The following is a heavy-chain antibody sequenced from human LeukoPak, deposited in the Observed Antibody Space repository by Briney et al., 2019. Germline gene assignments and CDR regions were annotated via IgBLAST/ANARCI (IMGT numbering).Heavy chain of an antibody. CDR3: AKDLGMVRGVIITTFDY. J-gene: IGHJ4*02. Sequence: GGSLRLSCAASGLTFSSYAMSWVRQAPGKGLEWVSAISGSGGSTYYADSVKGRFTISRDNSKNTLYLQMNSLRAEDTAVYYCAKDLGMVRGVIITTFDYWGQGTLVTVSS. CDR1: GLTFSSYA. CDR2: ISGSGGST. D-gene: IGHD3-10*01. V-gene: IGHV3-23*01.